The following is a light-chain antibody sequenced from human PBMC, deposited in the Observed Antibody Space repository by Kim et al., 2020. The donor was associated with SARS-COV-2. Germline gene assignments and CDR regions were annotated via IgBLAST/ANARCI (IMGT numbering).Light chain of an antibody. J-gene: IGLJ3*02. Sequence: SVSPGQKASITCSGDKLGDKDVWWDQQRRGQCPVVVIYEDRKRPSGFPERFSGSNSGNTATLPILGTQAMDAADYYCQALDSYNGVFGGGTQLTVL. CDR1: KLGDKD. CDR3: QALDSYNGV. V-gene: IGLV3-1*01. CDR2: EDR.